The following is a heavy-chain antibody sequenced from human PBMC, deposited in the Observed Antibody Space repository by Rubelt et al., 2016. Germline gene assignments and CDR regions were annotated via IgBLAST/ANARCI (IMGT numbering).Heavy chain of an antibody. D-gene: IGHD3-10*01. Sequence: TFSSYGMHWVRQAPGKGLEWVAVISYDGSNKYYADSVKGRFTISRDNSKNTLYLQMNSLRAEDTAVYYCARADMVRGVIISGWGQGTLVTVSS. J-gene: IGHJ4*02. V-gene: IGHV3-30*03. CDR2: ISYDGSNK. CDR1: TFSSYG. CDR3: ARADMVRGVIISG.